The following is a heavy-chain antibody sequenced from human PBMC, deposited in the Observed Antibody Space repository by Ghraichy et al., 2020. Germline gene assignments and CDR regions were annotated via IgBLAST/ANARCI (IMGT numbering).Heavy chain of an antibody. V-gene: IGHV4-39*07. J-gene: IGHJ5*02. CDR1: GGSIRSSSYY. CDR2: IYYGGSP. D-gene: IGHD1-26*01. Sequence: SETLSLTCTVSGGSIRSSSYYWGWIRQPPGRGLEWIGSIYYGGSPYYDPSLDSRVTISIDTSRNQLSLKLSSVTAADTAVYYCARATELLNWFDPWGQGTLVTVSS. CDR3: ARATELLNWFDP.